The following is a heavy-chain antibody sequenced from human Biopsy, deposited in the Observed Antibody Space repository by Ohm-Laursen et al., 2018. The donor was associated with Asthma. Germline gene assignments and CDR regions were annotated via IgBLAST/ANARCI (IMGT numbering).Heavy chain of an antibody. Sequence: GTLSLTCTVSGGSVSTGSYYWSWIRQPPGKGLEWLGYIYYPGSDNYNPSLKSRVTISVDTSKNQFSLRLNSVTAADTAVYYCARGPNYHGSGRAPIGMDVWGQGTTVTVSS. J-gene: IGHJ6*02. CDR3: ARGPNYHGSGRAPIGMDV. V-gene: IGHV4-61*01. D-gene: IGHD3-10*01. CDR2: IYYPGSD. CDR1: GGSVSTGSYY.